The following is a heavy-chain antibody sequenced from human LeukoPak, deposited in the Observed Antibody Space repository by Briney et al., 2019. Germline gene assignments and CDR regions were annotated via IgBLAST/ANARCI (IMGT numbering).Heavy chain of an antibody. J-gene: IGHJ4*02. CDR2: IKQDGNER. CDR3: ARGLRGDHFDF. V-gene: IGHV3-7*05. Sequence: GGSLRLSCAASGFTFSNYWMTWVRQAPGKGLEWVANIKQDGNERYYVDSVKGRFTISRDSAESSLYLQMNSLRAEDTAVYYCARGLRGDHFDFWGQGTLVTVSS. D-gene: IGHD6-25*01. CDR1: GFTFSNYW.